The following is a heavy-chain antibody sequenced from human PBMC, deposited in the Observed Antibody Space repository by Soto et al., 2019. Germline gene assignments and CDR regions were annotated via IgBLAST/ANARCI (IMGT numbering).Heavy chain of an antibody. CDR1: GFTFSSYS. CDR3: AKSLANIGSHDDWFDS. V-gene: IGHV3-21*01. CDR2: ISSNRAYI. Sequence: EVQLVESGGGMVKPGGSLRLSCAASGFTFSSYSMNWVRQAPGKGLEWVSSISSNRAYIYDADSVKGRLTTSRDNAKNSRYLQLNNLRAEDTAVYYCAKSLANIGSHDDWFDSWGQGTLVIVSS. D-gene: IGHD6-6*01. J-gene: IGHJ5*01.